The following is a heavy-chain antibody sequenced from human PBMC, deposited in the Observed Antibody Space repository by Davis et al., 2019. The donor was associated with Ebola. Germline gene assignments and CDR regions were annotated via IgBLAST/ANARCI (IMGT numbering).Heavy chain of an antibody. J-gene: IGHJ4*02. CDR3: ARGVSMATITNY. V-gene: IGHV1-8*02. CDR1: GYTFTGYY. Sequence: ASVKVSCKASGYTFTGYYMHWVRQATGQGLEWMGWMNPNSGNTGYAQKFQGRVTMTRNTSISTAYMELSSLRSEDTAVYYCARGVSMATITNYWGQGTLVTVSS. D-gene: IGHD5-24*01. CDR2: MNPNSGNT.